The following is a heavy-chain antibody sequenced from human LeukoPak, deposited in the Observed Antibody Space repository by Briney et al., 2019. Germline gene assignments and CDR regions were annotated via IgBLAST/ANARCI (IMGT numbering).Heavy chain of an antibody. CDR3: ARNPSTVTTGGSGY. V-gene: IGHV3-30*04. Sequence: GGSLRLSCAASGFTFSSYAMHWVRQAPGKGLEWVAVISYDGSNKYYADSVKGRFTISRDNSKNTLYLQMNSLRAEETAVYYCARNPSTVTTGGSGYCGQGTLVTVSS. CDR1: GFTFSSYA. D-gene: IGHD4-17*01. J-gene: IGHJ4*02. CDR2: ISYDGSNK.